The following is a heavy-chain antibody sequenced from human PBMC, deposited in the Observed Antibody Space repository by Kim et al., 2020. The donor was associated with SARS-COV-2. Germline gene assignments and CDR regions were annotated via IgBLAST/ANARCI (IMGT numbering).Heavy chain of an antibody. CDR3: AKDRGELLWFGELLLDP. CDR2: ISGSGGST. D-gene: IGHD3-10*01. V-gene: IGHV3-23*01. J-gene: IGHJ5*02. Sequence: GGSLRLSCAASGFTFSSYAMSWVRQAPGKGLEWVSAISGSGGSTYYADSVKGRFTISRDNSKNTLYLQMNSLRAEDTAVYYCAKDRGELLWFGELLLDPWGQGTLVTVSS. CDR1: GFTFSSYA.